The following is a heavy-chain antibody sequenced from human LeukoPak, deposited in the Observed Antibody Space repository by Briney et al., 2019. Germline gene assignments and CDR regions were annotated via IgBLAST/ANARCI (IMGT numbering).Heavy chain of an antibody. CDR2: INSDGSST. J-gene: IGHJ4*02. CDR3: ARDAGSYASGDREDY. CDR1: GFTFSSYW. D-gene: IGHD1-26*01. Sequence: PGGSLRLSCAASGFTFSSYWMHWVRQAPGKGLVWVSRINSDGSSTSYADSVKGRFTISRDNAKNSLYLQMNSLRAEDTAVYYCARDAGSYASGDREDYWGQGTLVTVSS. V-gene: IGHV3-74*01.